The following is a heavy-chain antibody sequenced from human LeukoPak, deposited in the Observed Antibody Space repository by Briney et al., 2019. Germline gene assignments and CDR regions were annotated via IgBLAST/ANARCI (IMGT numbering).Heavy chain of an antibody. CDR2: IYYSGST. Sequence: SETLSLTCTVSGDSVSNGNYYWSWLRQPPGKGLEWIVYIYYSGSTNYNPSLKSRVTISVDTSKNQFPLKLSSVTAADTAVYYCARVGGTNYYYYGMDVWGQGTTVTVSS. CDR3: ARVGGTNYYYYGMDV. CDR1: GDSVSNGNYY. V-gene: IGHV4-61*01. J-gene: IGHJ6*02. D-gene: IGHD1-26*01.